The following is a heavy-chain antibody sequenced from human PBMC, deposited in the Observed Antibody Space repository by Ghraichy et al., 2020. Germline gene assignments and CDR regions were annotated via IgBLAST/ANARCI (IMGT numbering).Heavy chain of an antibody. CDR1: GFTFSSYG. Sequence: GGSLRLSCAASGFTFSSYGMHWVRQAPGKGLEWVAVISYDGSNKYYADSVKGRFTISRDNSKNTLYLQMNSLRAEDTAVYYCAKDLSWQLADPFDYWGQGTLVTVSS. V-gene: IGHV3-30*18. D-gene: IGHD6-6*01. J-gene: IGHJ4*02. CDR2: ISYDGSNK. CDR3: AKDLSWQLADPFDY.